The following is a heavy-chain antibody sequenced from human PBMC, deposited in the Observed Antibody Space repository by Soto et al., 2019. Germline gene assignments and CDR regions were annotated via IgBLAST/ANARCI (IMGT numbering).Heavy chain of an antibody. CDR2: VSPTGDTV. Sequence: VQVVASGGGLVQPGRSLRLSCAVSGFRFEQYVMHWVRQAQGKGLECVSTVSPTGDTVAYADSVEGRFTVSRDNAKNSLYLQMNSLKGDDTALYYCLKDAPNGSIDDWGQGTLVTVSS. CDR3: LKDAPNGSIDD. D-gene: IGHD3-10*01. J-gene: IGHJ4*02. CDR1: GFRFEQYV. V-gene: IGHV3-9*01.